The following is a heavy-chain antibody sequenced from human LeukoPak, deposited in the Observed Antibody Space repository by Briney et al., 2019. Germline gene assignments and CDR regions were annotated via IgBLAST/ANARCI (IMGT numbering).Heavy chain of an antibody. Sequence: PGGSLRLSCAASGFTFSSYWMHWVRQAPGKGLVWVSRINSDGSSTSYADSVKGRFTISRDNAKNTLYLQMNSLRAEDTAVYYCARDLWSSSWSSYYYYYMDVWGKGTTVTISS. CDR1: GFTFSSYW. D-gene: IGHD6-13*01. V-gene: IGHV3-74*01. CDR3: ARDLWSSSWSSYYYYYMDV. CDR2: INSDGSST. J-gene: IGHJ6*03.